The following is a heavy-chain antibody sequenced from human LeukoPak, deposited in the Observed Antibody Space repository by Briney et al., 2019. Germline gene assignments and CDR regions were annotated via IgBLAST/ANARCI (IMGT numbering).Heavy chain of an antibody. CDR1: GGSFSGYY. Sequence: SETLSLTCAVSGGSFSGYYWSWIRQPPGKGPEWIGEINHSGSTNYNPSLKSRVAISVDTSKNQFSLKLSSVTAADTAVYYCARTVAAAGPLGHWGQGTLVTVSS. V-gene: IGHV4-34*01. CDR3: ARTVAAAGPLGH. J-gene: IGHJ4*02. D-gene: IGHD6-13*01. CDR2: INHSGST.